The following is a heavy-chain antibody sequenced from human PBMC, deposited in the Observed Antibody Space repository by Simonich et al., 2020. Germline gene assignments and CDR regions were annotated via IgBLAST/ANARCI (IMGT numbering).Heavy chain of an antibody. Sequence: QVQMVQSGAEVKKPGGSVKVYFKASGGTFSRCAISWVRQAPGQGIEWMGRINPNSGGTNYAPKFQGRVTMTRDTSISTAYMELSRLRSDDTAVYYCARAFYSGSYSFDPWGQGTLVTVSS. J-gene: IGHJ5*02. CDR2: INPNSGGT. CDR3: ARAFYSGSYSFDP. CDR1: GGTFSRCA. V-gene: IGHV1-2*06. D-gene: IGHD1-26*01.